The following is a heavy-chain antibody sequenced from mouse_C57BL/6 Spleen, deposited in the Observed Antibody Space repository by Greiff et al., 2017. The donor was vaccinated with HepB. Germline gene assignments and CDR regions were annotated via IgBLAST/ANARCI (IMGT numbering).Heavy chain of an antibody. D-gene: IGHD1-1*01. CDR2: INPNNGGT. V-gene: IGHV1-26*01. J-gene: IGHJ2*01. CDR3: ARGHYYGRSFDY. CDR1: GYTFTDYY. Sequence: EVQLQQSGPELVKPGASVKISCKASGYTFTDYYMNWVKQSHGKSLEWIGDINPNNGGTSYNQKFKGKATLTVDKSSSTAYMELRSLTSEDSAVYYGARGHYYGRSFDYWGQGTTLTVSS.